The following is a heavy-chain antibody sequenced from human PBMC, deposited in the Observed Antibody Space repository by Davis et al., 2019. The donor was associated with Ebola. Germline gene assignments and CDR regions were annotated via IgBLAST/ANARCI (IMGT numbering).Heavy chain of an antibody. Sequence: PGGSLRLSCAASGFTFSSYCMSWVRQAPGKGLEWVANIKQDGSEKYYVDSVKGRFTISRDNAKNSLYLQMNSLRAEDTAVYYCARDHCSSTSCYREDMDVWGQGTTVTVSS. V-gene: IGHV3-7*01. CDR2: IKQDGSEK. J-gene: IGHJ6*02. D-gene: IGHD2-2*01. CDR3: ARDHCSSTSCYREDMDV. CDR1: GFTFSSYC.